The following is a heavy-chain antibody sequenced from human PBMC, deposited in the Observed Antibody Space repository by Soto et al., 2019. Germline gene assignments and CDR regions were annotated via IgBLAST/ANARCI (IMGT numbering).Heavy chain of an antibody. J-gene: IGHJ2*01. CDR1: GFPFDCCA. Sequence: EVQVLESGGDLVQPGGSLRLSCAASGFPFDCCAMSWVRQAPGKGLEWVSTIHGGGVYTHYTDSVKGRFTTSWDNSALTLNLQMNSLTADEKALYLCPEIRRPRYSTTAAFHVCGRRTQVSVSS. D-gene: IGHD2-21*01. CDR3: PEIRRPRYSTTAAFHV. CDR2: IHGGGVYT. V-gene: IGHV3-23*01.